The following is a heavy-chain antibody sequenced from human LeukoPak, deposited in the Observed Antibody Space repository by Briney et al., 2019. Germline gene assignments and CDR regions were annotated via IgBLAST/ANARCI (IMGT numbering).Heavy chain of an antibody. J-gene: IGHJ4*02. CDR1: GYTFTGYY. CDR3: ARDGLGYYGSGSPTFGY. D-gene: IGHD3-10*01. V-gene: IGHV1-2*02. CDR2: INPNSGGT. Sequence: VASVKVSCKASGYTFTGYYMHWVRQAPGQGLEWMGWINPNSGGTNYAQKFQGRVTMTRDTSISTAYMELSRLRSDDTAVYYCARDGLGYYGSGSPTFGYWGQGTLVTVSS.